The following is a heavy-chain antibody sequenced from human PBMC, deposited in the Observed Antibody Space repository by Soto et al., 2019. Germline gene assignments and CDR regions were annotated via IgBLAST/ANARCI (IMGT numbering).Heavy chain of an antibody. Sequence: QVQLQESGPGLVKPSQTLSLTCTVSGGSISSGDYYWSWIRQPPGKGLEWIGYIYYSGSTYYNPSLKSRVTISVDTSKNQFSLKLSSVTAADTAVYYCARGGSTSWGGQMAFDYWGQGTLVTVSS. CDR2: IYYSGST. CDR1: GGSISSGDYY. V-gene: IGHV4-30-4*01. J-gene: IGHJ4*02. CDR3: ARGGSTSWGGQMAFDY. D-gene: IGHD2-2*01.